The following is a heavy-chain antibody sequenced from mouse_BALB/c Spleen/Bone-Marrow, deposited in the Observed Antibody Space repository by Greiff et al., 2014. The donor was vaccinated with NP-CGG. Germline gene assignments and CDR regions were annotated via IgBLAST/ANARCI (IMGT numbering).Heavy chain of an antibody. Sequence: VKLVESGPELVKPGASVKMSCKASGYTYTDYVISWVKQRTGQGLEWIGETDPGRGSSFYNEKFKAKATLTADKSANTAYMQLSSLTSEDSAVYFCARDGNYAVLDYWGQGTSVTVSS. CDR2: TDPGRGSS. D-gene: IGHD2-1*01. CDR1: GYTYTDYV. CDR3: ARDGNYAVLDY. V-gene: IGHV1-77*01. J-gene: IGHJ4*01.